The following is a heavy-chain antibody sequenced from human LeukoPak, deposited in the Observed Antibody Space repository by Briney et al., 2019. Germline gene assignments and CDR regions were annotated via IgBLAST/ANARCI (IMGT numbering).Heavy chain of an antibody. CDR3: ARDLLRSSFDY. J-gene: IGHJ4*02. D-gene: IGHD3-10*01. Sequence: GGSLRLSCAASGFTFDDYAMHWVRQAPGKGLEWVSLISWDGGSTYYADSVKGRFTISRDNSKNSLYLQMNSLRAEDTAVYYCARDLLRSSFDYWGQGTLVTVSS. CDR2: ISWDGGST. CDR1: GFTFDDYA. V-gene: IGHV3-43D*03.